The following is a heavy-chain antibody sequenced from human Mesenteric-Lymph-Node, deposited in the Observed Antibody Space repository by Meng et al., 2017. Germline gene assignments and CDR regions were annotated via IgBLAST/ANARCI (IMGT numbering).Heavy chain of an antibody. J-gene: IGHJ6*02. CDR3: ARNECGGDCLYYYYGMDV. CDR1: GFTFSDYY. V-gene: IGHV3-11*01. Sequence: GESLKISCAASGFTFSDYYMSWIRQAPGKGLEWVSYISSSGSTIYYADSVKGRFTISRDNAKNSLYLQMNSLRAEDTAVYYCARNECGGDCLYYYYGMDVWGQGTTVTVSS. CDR2: ISSSGSTI. D-gene: IGHD2-21*02.